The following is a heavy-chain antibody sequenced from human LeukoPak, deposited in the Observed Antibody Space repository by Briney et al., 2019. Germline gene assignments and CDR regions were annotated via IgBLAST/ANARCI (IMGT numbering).Heavy chain of an antibody. D-gene: IGHD4-17*01. CDR1: GFTFSSYG. V-gene: IGHV3-30*03. Sequence: GGSLRLSCAASGFTFSSYGMHWVRQAPGKGLEWVAVISYDGSNKYYADSVKGRFTISRDNSKNTLYLQMNSLRAEDTAVYYCARAVRSRTVTSFLDYWGQGTLVTVSS. CDR2: ISYDGSNK. CDR3: ARAVRSRTVTSFLDY. J-gene: IGHJ4*02.